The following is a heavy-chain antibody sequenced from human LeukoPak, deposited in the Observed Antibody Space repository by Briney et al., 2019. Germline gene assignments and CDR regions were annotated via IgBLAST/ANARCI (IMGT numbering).Heavy chain of an antibody. CDR2: IKEDGREK. CDR3: ARGGRPDY. Sequence: GGSLRLSCATSGFTFSSYWMSWVRQAPGKGLECVANIKEDGREKYYVDSVKGRFTISRDNAKNSLYPQMSSLRAEDTAVYYCARGGRPDYWGQGTLVTVSS. J-gene: IGHJ4*02. CDR1: GFTFSSYW. D-gene: IGHD3-10*01. V-gene: IGHV3-7*01.